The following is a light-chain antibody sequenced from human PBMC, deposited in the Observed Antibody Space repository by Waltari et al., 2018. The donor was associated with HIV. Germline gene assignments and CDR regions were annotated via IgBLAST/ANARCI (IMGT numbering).Light chain of an antibody. CDR3: AAWDDSLNGVV. CDR1: SSNIGSYT. CDR2: RNN. J-gene: IGLJ2*01. Sequence: QSVLTQPPSASGTPGQRVTISCSGSSSNIGSYTVNWYQQLPGTAPKLLIYRNNQRPSGAPDRFSGSKSGTSASLAISGRQSEDEADYYCAAWDDSLNGVVFGGGTKLTVL. V-gene: IGLV1-44*01.